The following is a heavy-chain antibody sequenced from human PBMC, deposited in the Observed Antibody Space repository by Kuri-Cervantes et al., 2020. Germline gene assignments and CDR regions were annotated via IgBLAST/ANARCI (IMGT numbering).Heavy chain of an antibody. D-gene: IGHD3-3*01. CDR2: ISAYNGNT. J-gene: IGHJ3*02. CDR3: ARDLRLSSYSGYAFDI. V-gene: IGHV1-18*01. Sequence: ASVKVSCKASGYTFTSYGISWVRQAPGQGLEWMGWISAYNGNTNYAQKLQGRVTMTRDTSARTAYMELSSLSSEDTAVYYCARDLRLSSYSGYAFDIWGQGTKVTVSS. CDR1: GYTFTSYG.